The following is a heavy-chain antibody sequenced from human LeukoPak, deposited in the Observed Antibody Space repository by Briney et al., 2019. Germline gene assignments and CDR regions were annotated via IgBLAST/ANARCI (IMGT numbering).Heavy chain of an antibody. Sequence: GGPLRLSCAASGFTFSSYSMNWVRQAPGKGLEWVSSISSSSSYIYYADSVKGRFTISRDNAKNSLYLQMNSLRAEDTAVYYCASSIAAAGFDYWGQGTLVTVSS. CDR3: ASSIAAAGFDY. D-gene: IGHD6-13*01. CDR2: ISSSSSYI. V-gene: IGHV3-21*01. J-gene: IGHJ4*02. CDR1: GFTFSSYS.